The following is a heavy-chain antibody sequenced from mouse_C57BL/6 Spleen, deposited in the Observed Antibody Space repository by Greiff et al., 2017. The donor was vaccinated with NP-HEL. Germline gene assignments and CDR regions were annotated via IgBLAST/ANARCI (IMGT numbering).Heavy chain of an antibody. D-gene: IGHD1-1*01. V-gene: IGHV1-52*01. CDR1: GYTFPSYW. J-gene: IGHJ1*03. CDR2: IDPSDSET. CDR3: ARYSSYPYWYFDV. Sequence: VQLQQPGAELVRPGSSVKLSCKASGYTFPSYWMHWVKQRPIQGLEWIGNIDPSDSETHYNQKFKDKATLTVDKSSSTAYMQLSSLTSEDSAVYYCARYSSYPYWYFDVWGTGTTVTVSS.